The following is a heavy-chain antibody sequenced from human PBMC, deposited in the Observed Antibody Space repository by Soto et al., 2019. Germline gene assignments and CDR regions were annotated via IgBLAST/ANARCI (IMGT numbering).Heavy chain of an antibody. J-gene: IGHJ6*03. V-gene: IGHV1-69*02. Sequence: SLKVSCKASGSTFSSYTIRWVRQAPGQGLEWMGRIISILGIANYAQKFQGRVTITADKSTSILYMELSILRSEDTAVYYFAIVVPQKSLSLYYNIDVWGKGTMITVSS. D-gene: IGHD3-22*01. CDR1: GSTFSSYT. CDR2: IISILGIA. CDR3: AIVVPQKSLSLYYNIDV.